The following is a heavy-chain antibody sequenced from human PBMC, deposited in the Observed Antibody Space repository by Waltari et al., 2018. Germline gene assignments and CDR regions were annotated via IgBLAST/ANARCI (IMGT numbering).Heavy chain of an antibody. J-gene: IGHJ3*02. Sequence: QFQLVQPGAEVKKPGSSVKVSCKASGGTFSSYAISWVRRAPGQGLEWMGGIIPIFGTANYAQKFQGRVTITADKSTSTAYMELSSLRSEDTAVYYCAREVTDFMTTVTPDIWGQGTMVTVSS. CDR2: IIPIFGTA. CDR3: AREVTDFMTTVTPDI. D-gene: IGHD4-4*01. CDR1: GGTFSSYA. V-gene: IGHV1-69*14.